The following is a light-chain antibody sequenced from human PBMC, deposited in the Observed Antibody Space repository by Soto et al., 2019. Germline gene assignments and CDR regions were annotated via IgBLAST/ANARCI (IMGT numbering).Light chain of an antibody. Sequence: QSALTQPPSASGTPGQRVPISCSGSSSNIGSNTVSWYQKLPGTAPKLLVYDNDERPSGVPARFFGSKSDTSASLAISGLQSEDEADYYCATWDDSLNGYVFGTGIKLTVL. CDR1: SSNIGSNT. V-gene: IGLV1-44*01. CDR2: DND. J-gene: IGLJ1*01. CDR3: ATWDDSLNGYV.